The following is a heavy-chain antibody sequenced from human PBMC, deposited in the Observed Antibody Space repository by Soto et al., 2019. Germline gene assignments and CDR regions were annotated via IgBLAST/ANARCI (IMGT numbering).Heavy chain of an antibody. CDR3: ATPKLNGVFEV. J-gene: IGHJ3*01. CDR2: FDPEDGET. D-gene: IGHD2-8*01. Sequence: ASVKVSCKVSGYTLTELSMHWVRQAPGKGLEWMGRFDPEDGETIYAQRFQGRVTMTEDTSTDTAYMELSSLRSEDTAVYYCATPKLNGVFEVWGKGTMVTVSS. CDR1: GYTLTELS. V-gene: IGHV1-24*01.